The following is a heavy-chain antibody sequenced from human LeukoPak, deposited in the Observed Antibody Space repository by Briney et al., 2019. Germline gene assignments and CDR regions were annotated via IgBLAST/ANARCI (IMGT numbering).Heavy chain of an antibody. Sequence: PGGSLRLSCAVSGFTFSRYSMNWVRQAPGKGLEWVSYISSSGTTIYYAGSVKGRFTISRDNAKSSLYLQMNSLRDEDTAVYYCAREENTLAGYNPYYFDYCGQGTLVTVSS. V-gene: IGHV3-48*02. CDR1: GFTFSRYS. CDR2: ISSSGTTI. J-gene: IGHJ4*02. CDR3: AREENTLAGYNPYYFDY. D-gene: IGHD3-9*01.